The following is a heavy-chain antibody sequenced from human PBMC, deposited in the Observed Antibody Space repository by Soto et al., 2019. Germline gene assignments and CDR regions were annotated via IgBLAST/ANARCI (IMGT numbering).Heavy chain of an antibody. CDR3: SGCSGSYCMDV. CDR1: GFTFSDST. D-gene: IGHD3-10*02. J-gene: IGHJ6*02. Sequence: EVQLVESGGGLVQPGGSLKVSCAASGFTFSDSTIHWVRQASGKGLEWVGRIRSEVYSYATVCAASVKDRFTISRDDSKNTAYLQMNSLKCEFTAVYYCSGCSGSYCMDVWGQGTTVTVSS. CDR2: IRSEVYSYAT. V-gene: IGHV3-73*02.